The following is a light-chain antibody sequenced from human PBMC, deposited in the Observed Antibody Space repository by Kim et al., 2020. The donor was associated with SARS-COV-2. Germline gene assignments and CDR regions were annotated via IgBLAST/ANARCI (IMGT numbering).Light chain of an antibody. CDR2: GKN. CDR3: NSRDSRGNHVV. J-gene: IGLJ2*01. CDR1: SLRSYY. V-gene: IGLV3-19*01. Sequence: SSELTQDPAVSVALGQTVRITCQGDSLRSYYASWYQQKPGQAPVVVIYGKNNRPSGIPDRFSGSSSGNTASLTITGAQAEDEADYYCNSRDSRGNHVV.